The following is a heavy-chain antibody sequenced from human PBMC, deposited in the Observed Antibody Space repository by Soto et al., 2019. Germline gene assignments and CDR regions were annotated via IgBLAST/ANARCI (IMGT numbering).Heavy chain of an antibody. CDR3: ARDISNGYNSY. J-gene: IGHJ4*02. CDR1: GFTLGDYW. D-gene: IGHD2-2*02. CDR2: INKDGSVT. Sequence: GGSLRLSCTASGFTLGDYWIHWVRQIPGKGLVWVSRINKDGSVTNYAESVTGRFIISRDNAKNTLFLQMNSLRADDTAVYYCARDISNGYNSYWGQGTLVTVSS. V-gene: IGHV3-74*01.